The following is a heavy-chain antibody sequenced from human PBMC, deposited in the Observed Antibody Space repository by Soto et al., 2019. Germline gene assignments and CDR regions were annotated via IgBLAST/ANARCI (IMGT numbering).Heavy chain of an antibody. CDR1: GDSVSSNSAA. J-gene: IGHJ4*02. Sequence: SQTLSLTCAISGDSVSSNSAAWNWIRQSPSRGLEWLGRTYYRSKWYNDYAVSVKSRITINPDTSKNQFSLQLNSVTPEDTDVYCCERADLITMIVVVHYFDYWGEGTLVTVSS. CDR3: ERADLITMIVVVHYFDY. D-gene: IGHD3-22*01. CDR2: TYYRSKWYN. V-gene: IGHV6-1*01.